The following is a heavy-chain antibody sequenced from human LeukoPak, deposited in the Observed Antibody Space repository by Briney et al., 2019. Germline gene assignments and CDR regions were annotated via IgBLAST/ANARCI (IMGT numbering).Heavy chain of an antibody. D-gene: IGHD4-17*01. CDR2: IKQDGSEK. Sequence: PGGSGRLSCAASGFTFSSYWMSWVRQAPGKGLEWVANIKQDGSEKYYVDSVKGRFTISRDNAKNSLYLQMNSLKTEDTAVYYCTTDPWTTVTTPNYYYYYYMDVWGKGTTVTVSS. CDR1: GFTFSSYW. J-gene: IGHJ6*03. V-gene: IGHV3-7*03. CDR3: TTDPWTTVTTPNYYYYYYMDV.